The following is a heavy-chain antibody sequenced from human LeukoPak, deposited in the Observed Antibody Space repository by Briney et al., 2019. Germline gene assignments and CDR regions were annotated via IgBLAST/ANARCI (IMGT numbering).Heavy chain of an antibody. CDR3: ASSSAMVTHSFDY. J-gene: IGHJ4*02. CDR1: GGSFSGYY. Sequence: PSETLSLTCAVYGGSFSGYYWSWIRQPPGKGLEWIGEINHSGSTNYNASLKSRVTMSVDASKNQFFLRLSSVTAADTAVYYCASSSAMVTHSFDYWGQGTLVTVSS. D-gene: IGHD5-18*01. V-gene: IGHV4-34*01. CDR2: INHSGST.